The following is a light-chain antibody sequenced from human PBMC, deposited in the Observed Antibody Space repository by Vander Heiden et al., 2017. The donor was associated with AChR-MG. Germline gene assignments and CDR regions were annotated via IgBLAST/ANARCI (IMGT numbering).Light chain of an antibody. CDR3: SSYTGSSTWV. CDR2: GVT. CDR1: SSDGGAYNY. Sequence: QSALTQPASVSGSPGQSITIPCTGTSSDGGAYNYAPWYQRHTGKALKPMLYGVTQRPSGVSTRFAGSKSGNTASLTISGLQAEDEADYYCSSYTGSSTWVFGGGTKLTVL. V-gene: IGLV2-14*01. J-gene: IGLJ3*02.